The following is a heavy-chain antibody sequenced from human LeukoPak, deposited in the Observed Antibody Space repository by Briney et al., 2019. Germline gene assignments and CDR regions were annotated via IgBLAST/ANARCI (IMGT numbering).Heavy chain of an antibody. CDR3: ARFRGELMDGFDF. CDR1: GHSFSTDW. J-gene: IGHJ4*02. Sequence: GDSLKISCKGSGHSFSTDWIACVRPMPGKALEWMGVIYAGDADTRYSPSFQGQVTVSADESLNTAYLQWPNLKASDTAMFSRARFRGELMDGFDFWGQGTLVTVSS. CDR2: IYAGDADT. V-gene: IGHV5-51*01. D-gene: IGHD1-7*01.